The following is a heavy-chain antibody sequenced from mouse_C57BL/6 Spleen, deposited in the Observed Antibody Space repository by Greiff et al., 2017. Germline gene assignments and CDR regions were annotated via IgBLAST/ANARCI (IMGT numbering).Heavy chain of an antibody. CDR3: ARSGDCENYLDY. Sequence: QVHVMQSGAELVKPGASVKMSCKASGYTFTSYWITWVKQRPGQGLEWIGDIYPGSGSTNYNEKFKSKATLTVDTSSSTAYMQVSSLTSEESAVYYCARSGDCENYLDYWGQGTTLTVAS. CDR2: IYPGSGST. CDR1: GYTFTSYW. D-gene: IGHD2-4*01. J-gene: IGHJ2*01. V-gene: IGHV1-55*01.